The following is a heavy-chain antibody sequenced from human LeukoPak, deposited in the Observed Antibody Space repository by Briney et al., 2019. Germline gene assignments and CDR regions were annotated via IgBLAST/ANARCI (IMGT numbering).Heavy chain of an antibody. CDR3: ARGNGYYDSSGYFDY. Sequence: GGSLRLSCAASGFTFSNYAMSWVRQAPGKGLEWVSSISGSGATRYYADSVKGRFTISRDNAKNSLYLQMNSLRAEDTAVYYCARGNGYYDSSGYFDYWGQGTLVTVSS. CDR1: GFTFSNYA. V-gene: IGHV3-23*01. CDR2: ISGSGATR. D-gene: IGHD3-22*01. J-gene: IGHJ4*02.